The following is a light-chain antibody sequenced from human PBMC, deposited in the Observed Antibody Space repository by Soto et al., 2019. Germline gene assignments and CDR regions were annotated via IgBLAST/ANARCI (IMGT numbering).Light chain of an antibody. CDR3: SSFAASSTLV. CDR1: SSDVGAYNY. CDR2: GVT. Sequence: QSALTQPPSASGSPGQSVTISCTGTSSDVGAYNYVSWYQQHAGKAPKLVIYGVTKRPSGVPDRFSGSKSANTASLTVSGLQAEDEADYYCSSFAASSTLVFGGGTKLTVL. J-gene: IGLJ3*02. V-gene: IGLV2-8*01.